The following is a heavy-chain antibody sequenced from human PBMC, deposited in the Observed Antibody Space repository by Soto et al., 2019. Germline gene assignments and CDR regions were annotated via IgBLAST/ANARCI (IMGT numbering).Heavy chain of an antibody. D-gene: IGHD3-22*01. V-gene: IGHV1-3*01. Sequence: ASVKVSCKASGYTFTSYAMHWVRQAPGQRLEWMGWINAGNGNTKYSQKFQGRVTVTRDTSASTAYMELSSLRSEDTAVYYCARSIVVVTSFDYWGQGTLVTVSS. CDR3: ARSIVVVTSFDY. CDR2: INAGNGNT. CDR1: GYTFTSYA. J-gene: IGHJ4*02.